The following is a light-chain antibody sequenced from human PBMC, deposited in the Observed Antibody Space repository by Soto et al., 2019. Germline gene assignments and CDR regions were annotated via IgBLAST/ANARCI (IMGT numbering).Light chain of an antibody. CDR1: QSVSSSY. CDR3: QQYGSSLYT. Sequence: EIVLTQSPGTLSLSPGERATLSCRARQSVSSSYLAWYQQKPGQAPRLLIYDASSRATGIPDRFSGSGSGTDFTLTISRLEPEDFAVYYCQQYGSSLYTFGQGTKLEIQ. J-gene: IGKJ2*01. V-gene: IGKV3-20*01. CDR2: DAS.